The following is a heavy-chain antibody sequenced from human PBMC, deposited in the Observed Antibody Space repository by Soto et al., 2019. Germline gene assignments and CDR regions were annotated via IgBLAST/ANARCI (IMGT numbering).Heavy chain of an antibody. J-gene: IGHJ3*02. Sequence: SVKVSCKASGGTFDSNAISWVRLAPGQGLKWMGGIIPIFGTINNAQKFQDRVTITADESTNIVYMELSSLRSEDTAIYYCAREGLTFGPGAVGGAFDIWGQGTLVTVSS. CDR3: AREGLTFGPGAVGGAFDI. CDR2: IIPIFGTI. CDR1: GGTFDSNA. V-gene: IGHV1-69*13. D-gene: IGHD2-2*01.